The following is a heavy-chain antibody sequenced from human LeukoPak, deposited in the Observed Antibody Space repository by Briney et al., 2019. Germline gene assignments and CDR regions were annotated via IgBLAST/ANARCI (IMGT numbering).Heavy chain of an antibody. CDR2: ISWNGGST. D-gene: IGHD5-12*01. V-gene: IGHV3-20*04. J-gene: IGHJ3*02. CDR3: ARDAALWLRLEGHAFDI. Sequence: GGSLRLSCAASGFTFDDYGMSWVRQAPGKGLEWVSGISWNGGSTGYADSVKGRFTISRDNAKNSLYLQMNSLRAEDTALYYCARDAALWLRLEGHAFDIWGQGTMVIVSS. CDR1: GFTFDDYG.